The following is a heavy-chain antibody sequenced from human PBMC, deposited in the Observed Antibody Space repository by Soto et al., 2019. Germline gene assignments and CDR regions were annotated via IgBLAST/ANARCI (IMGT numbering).Heavy chain of an antibody. Sequence: QVQLVESGGGVVQPGRSLRLSCAASGFTFSSYGMHWVRQAPGKGLEWVAVISYDGSNKYYGDSVKGRFTISRDNSKNTLYLQMNSLRAEDTAVYYCAKIYGSSSPDDAFDIWGQGTMVTVSS. CDR1: GFTFSSYG. D-gene: IGHD6-6*01. CDR3: AKIYGSSSPDDAFDI. CDR2: ISYDGSNK. J-gene: IGHJ3*02. V-gene: IGHV3-30*18.